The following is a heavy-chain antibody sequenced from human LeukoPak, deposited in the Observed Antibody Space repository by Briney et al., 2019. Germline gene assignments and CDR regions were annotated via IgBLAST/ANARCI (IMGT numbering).Heavy chain of an antibody. D-gene: IGHD6-13*01. CDR1: GGSISSYY. J-gene: IGHJ4*02. Sequence: SETLSLTCTVSGGSISSYYWSWIRQPPGKGLEWIGYIYYSGSTNYNPSPKSRVTISVDTSKNQFSLKLSSVTAADTAVYYCARHTPYSSSRTFDYWGQGTLVTVSP. CDR3: ARHTPYSSSRTFDY. CDR2: IYYSGST. V-gene: IGHV4-59*08.